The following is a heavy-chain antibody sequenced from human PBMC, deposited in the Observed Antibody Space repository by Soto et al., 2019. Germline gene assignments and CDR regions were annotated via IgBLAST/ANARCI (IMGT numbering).Heavy chain of an antibody. CDR3: AREGGQQLPPISRFYYYGMDV. CDR1: GFTVSSNY. J-gene: IGHJ6*02. V-gene: IGHV3-53*01. Sequence: GGSLRLSCAASGFTVSSNYMSWVRQAPGKGLEWVSVIYSGGSTYYADSVKGRFTISRDNSKNTLYLQMNSLRAEDTAVYYCAREGGQQLPPISRFYYYGMDVWGQGTTVTVSS. CDR2: IYSGGST. D-gene: IGHD6-13*01.